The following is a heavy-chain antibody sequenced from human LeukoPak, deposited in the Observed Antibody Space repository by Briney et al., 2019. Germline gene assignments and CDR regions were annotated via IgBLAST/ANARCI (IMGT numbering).Heavy chain of an antibody. Sequence: PSQTLSLTCTVSGGSISSGSYYWSWIRQPAGKGLEWIGRIYTSGSTNYTPSLKSRVTISVDTSKNQFSLKLSSVTAADTAVYYCARDRGIIQLWLHWYFDLWGRGTLVTVSS. D-gene: IGHD5-18*01. J-gene: IGHJ2*01. CDR2: IYTSGST. CDR3: ARDRGIIQLWLHWYFDL. V-gene: IGHV4-61*02. CDR1: GGSISSGSYY.